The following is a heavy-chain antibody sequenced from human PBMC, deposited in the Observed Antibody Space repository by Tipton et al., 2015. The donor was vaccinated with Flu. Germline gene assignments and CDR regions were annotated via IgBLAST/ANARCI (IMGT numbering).Heavy chain of an antibody. CDR1: GFSVGSSY. J-gene: IGHJ4*02. CDR3: ASSPTGNYYFDN. V-gene: IGHV3-66*01. Sequence: SLRLSCAAPGFSVGSSYMSWVRQAPGKGLEWVSVIYSGGKTYYSDSVKDRFTISRDEARNTFYLQMNSLRAEDTAVYYCASSPTGNYYFDNWGQGTLVTVSS. D-gene: IGHD4-23*01. CDR2: IYSGGKT.